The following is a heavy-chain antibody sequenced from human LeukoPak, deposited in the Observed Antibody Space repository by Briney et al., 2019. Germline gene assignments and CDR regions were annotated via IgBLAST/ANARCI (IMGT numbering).Heavy chain of an antibody. J-gene: IGHJ4*02. CDR2: ISSSGSTI. CDR1: GITFSDYY. Sequence: GGSLRLSCAASGITFSDYYMTWIRQAPGKGLEWVSYISSSGSTIYYTESVKGRFTISRDNAKNSLYLQMNSLRVEDTAVYYCAKVAKYYYGPETYYFFEQWGQGTPVTASS. D-gene: IGHD3-10*01. CDR3: AKVAKYYYGPETYYFFEQ. V-gene: IGHV3-11*04.